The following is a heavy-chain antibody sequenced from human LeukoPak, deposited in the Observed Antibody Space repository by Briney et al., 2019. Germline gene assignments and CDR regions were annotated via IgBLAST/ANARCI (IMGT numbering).Heavy chain of an antibody. CDR1: GYTFTSYA. J-gene: IGHJ3*02. CDR3: AATQGGDFYAFDI. Sequence: ASVKVSCKASGYTFTSYAMNWVRQAPGQGLEWMGWINPNSGGTNYAQKFQGRVTMTRDTSISTAYMELSRLRSDDTAVYYCAATQGGDFYAFDIWGQGTMVTVSS. D-gene: IGHD3-3*01. CDR2: INPNSGGT. V-gene: IGHV1-2*02.